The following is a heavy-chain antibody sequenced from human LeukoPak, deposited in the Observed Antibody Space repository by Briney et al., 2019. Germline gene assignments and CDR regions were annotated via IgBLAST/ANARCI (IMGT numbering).Heavy chain of an antibody. V-gene: IGHV3-74*01. CDR2: INGDGRRT. CDR1: GFTFSSYG. CDR3: ARDWDAYNSDC. Sequence: GGSLRLSCAASGFTFSSYGMHWVRQAPGKGLMWVSSINGDGRRTNYAASVKGRFTISRDNAKNTLYLQMNSLRAEDTAVYYCARDWDAYNSDCWGQGTLVTVSS. J-gene: IGHJ4*02. D-gene: IGHD5-24*01.